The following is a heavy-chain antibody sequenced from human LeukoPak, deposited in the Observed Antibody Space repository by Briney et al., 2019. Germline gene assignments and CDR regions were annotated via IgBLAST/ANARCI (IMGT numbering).Heavy chain of an antibody. CDR2: ISGSGGST. CDR1: GFTFSSYA. J-gene: IGHJ4*02. CDR3: AKDPRYCSSTSCYLDY. D-gene: IGHD2-2*01. Sequence: PGGSLRLSCAASGFTFSSYAMSWVRQAPGKGLEWVSAISGSGGSTYYADSVKGRFTIFRDNSKNTLYLQMNSLRAEDTAVYYCAKDPRYCSSTSCYLDYWGQGTLVTVSS. V-gene: IGHV3-23*01.